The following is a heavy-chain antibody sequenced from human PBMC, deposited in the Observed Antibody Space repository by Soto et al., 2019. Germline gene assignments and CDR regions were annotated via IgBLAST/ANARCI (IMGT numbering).Heavy chain of an antibody. Sequence: PGGSLRLSCAASGFTFSSYGMHWVRQAPGKGLEWVAVISYDGSNKYYADSVKGRFTISRDNSKNTLYLQMNSLRAEDTAVYYCSKDLPFDYGGTFDYWGQGNLVTVSS. CDR3: SKDLPFDYGGTFDY. CDR1: GFTFSSYG. V-gene: IGHV3-30*18. CDR2: ISYDGSNK. J-gene: IGHJ4*02. D-gene: IGHD4-17*01.